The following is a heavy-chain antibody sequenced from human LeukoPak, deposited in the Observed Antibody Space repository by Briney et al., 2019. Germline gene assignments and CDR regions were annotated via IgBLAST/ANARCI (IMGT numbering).Heavy chain of an antibody. J-gene: IGHJ4*02. Sequence: GGSLRLSCVASGIIFSTYSVNWVRQAPGKGLEGGSFISSDGGTKGYADSVQGRFTISRDNAKNSLYLEMSSLRAEDTAVYYCTRVLRSYGGNPALDYWGQGTLVTVSS. CDR2: ISSDGGTK. D-gene: IGHD4-23*01. V-gene: IGHV3-48*01. CDR1: GIIFSTYS. CDR3: TRVLRSYGGNPALDY.